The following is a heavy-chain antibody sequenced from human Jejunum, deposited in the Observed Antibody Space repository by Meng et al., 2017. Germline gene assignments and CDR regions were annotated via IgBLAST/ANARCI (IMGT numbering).Heavy chain of an antibody. D-gene: IGHD6-6*01. V-gene: IGHV4-34*01. CDR3: ARGESIRANYFDY. J-gene: IGHJ4*02. CDR1: GGSFSGYL. CDR2: IDRSGRT. Sequence: GSLRLSCAVYGGSFSGYLCGWIRQPPGKGLEWIGEIDRSGRTNYNPSLKGRVTMSLDTSSNQFSLNLNSVTAADTAVYYCARGESIRANYFDYWGQGALVTVSS.